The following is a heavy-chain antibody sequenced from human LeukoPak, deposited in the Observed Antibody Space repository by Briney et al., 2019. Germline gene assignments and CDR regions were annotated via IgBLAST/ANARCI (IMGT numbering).Heavy chain of an antibody. V-gene: IGHV1-2*02. Sequence: ASVKVSCKASGYTFTGYYMHWVRQAPGQGLEWMGWINPNSGGTNYAQKFQGRVTMTRDTSISTAYMELSRLRSDDTAVYYCARLRDDYVWGSYRYLDYWGQGTLVTVSS. CDR1: GYTFTGYY. J-gene: IGHJ4*02. D-gene: IGHD3-16*02. CDR3: ARLRDDYVWGSYRYLDY. CDR2: INPNSGGT.